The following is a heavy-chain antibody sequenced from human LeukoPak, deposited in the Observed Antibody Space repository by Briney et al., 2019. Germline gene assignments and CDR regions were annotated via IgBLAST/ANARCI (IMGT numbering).Heavy chain of an antibody. CDR3: ARGGYCSSTSCYLDFDY. CDR1: GGTFSSYA. J-gene: IGHJ4*02. V-gene: IGHV1-69*01. CDR2: IIPIFG. D-gene: IGHD2-2*01. Sequence: ASVKVSCKASGGTFSSYAISWVRQAPGQGLEWMGGIIPIFGHRSSGAEYESTSTAYMELSSLRSEDTAVYYCARGGYCSSTSCYLDFDYWGQGTLVTVSS.